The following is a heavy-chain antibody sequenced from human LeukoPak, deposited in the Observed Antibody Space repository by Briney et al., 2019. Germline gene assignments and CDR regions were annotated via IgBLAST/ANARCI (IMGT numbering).Heavy chain of an antibody. D-gene: IGHD5-18*01. Sequence: ASVKVSCKASGYTFSNYAMNWLRQAPGEGLEWMGWINTNTGDPIYAPGFTGRFVFSLDTSVRTTYLQINTLRPEDTAVYYCAREPIEPWLPGVNWFDSWGQGTLVTVSS. CDR2: INTNTGDP. V-gene: IGHV7-4-1*02. J-gene: IGHJ5*01. CDR1: GYTFSNYA. CDR3: AREPIEPWLPGVNWFDS.